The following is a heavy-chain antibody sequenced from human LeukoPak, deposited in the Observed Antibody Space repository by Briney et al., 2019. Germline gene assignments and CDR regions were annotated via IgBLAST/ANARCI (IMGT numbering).Heavy chain of an antibody. Sequence: GASVKVSCKASGYNFAGYAMHWVRQAPGQSLEWMGRVNGGDGNTKYSQNFQGRITITRDTSASTGYMELSSLTSEDTAVYYCARVSSGWSTFDYWGQGTLVTVSS. J-gene: IGHJ4*02. D-gene: IGHD6-19*01. V-gene: IGHV1-3*01. CDR1: GYNFAGYA. CDR3: ARVSSGWSTFDY. CDR2: VNGGDGNT.